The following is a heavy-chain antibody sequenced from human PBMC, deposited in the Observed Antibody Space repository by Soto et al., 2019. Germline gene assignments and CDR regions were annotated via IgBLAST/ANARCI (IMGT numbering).Heavy chain of an antibody. CDR3: ARERPSTTSFDF. Sequence: TWIRQSPSRGLEWLGRTYFRSKWYNEYADSVKGRLTIIADTSKNQFSLQLNSVTPDDTALYYCARERPSTTSFDFWGQGTPVTVSS. CDR2: TYFRSKWYN. J-gene: IGHJ4*02. V-gene: IGHV6-1*01. D-gene: IGHD1-1*01.